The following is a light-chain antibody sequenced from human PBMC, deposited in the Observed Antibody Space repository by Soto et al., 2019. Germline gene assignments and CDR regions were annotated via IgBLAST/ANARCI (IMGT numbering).Light chain of an antibody. CDR3: QQYNSYWT. V-gene: IGKV1-5*01. CDR2: TAS. J-gene: IGKJ1*01. Sequence: IQLTQYPSSLSASVGDRVTITCRASQSISSYLNWYQQKPGKAPKLLIYTASSLQSGVPSRFSGSGSGTEFTLTISSLQPDDFATYYCQQYNSYWTFGQGTKVDIK. CDR1: QSISSY.